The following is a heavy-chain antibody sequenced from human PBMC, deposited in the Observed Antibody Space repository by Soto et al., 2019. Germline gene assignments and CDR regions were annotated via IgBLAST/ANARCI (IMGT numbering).Heavy chain of an antibody. CDR1: GFTFSSHA. CDR3: AKDGPSVKWYYYMDV. V-gene: IGHV3-23*01. Sequence: EVHLLESGGGLVQPGGSLRLSCAASGFTFSSHAMTWVRQVPGKGLEWVSTITAGGDDTVYADSVKGRFTITRDNSGNTVFLEMSSMSAADTAAYYCAKDGPSVKWYYYMDVWGKGTTVTVSS. CDR2: ITAGGDDT. D-gene: IGHD2-8*01. J-gene: IGHJ6*03.